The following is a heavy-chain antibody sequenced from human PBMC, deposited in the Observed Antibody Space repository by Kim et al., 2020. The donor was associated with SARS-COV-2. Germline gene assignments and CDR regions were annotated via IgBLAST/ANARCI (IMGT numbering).Heavy chain of an antibody. CDR3: ARDVTYYDSSGYDIRWFDP. V-gene: IGHV4-59*13. CDR2: IYYSGRT. CDR1: GGSISSYS. J-gene: IGHJ5*02. D-gene: IGHD3-22*01. Sequence: SETLSLTCTVSGGSISSYSWSWIRQPPGKGLEWIGYIYYSGRTNYNPYLKSRATISVDTSKNRFSLKLSSVTAADTAVYYCARDVTYYDSSGYDIRWFDPWGQGTLVTVSS.